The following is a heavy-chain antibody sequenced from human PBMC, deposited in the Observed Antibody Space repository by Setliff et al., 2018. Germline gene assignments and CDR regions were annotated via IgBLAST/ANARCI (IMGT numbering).Heavy chain of an antibody. CDR3: AKPQVELRWGFES. CDR2: IRYDGSYK. D-gene: IGHD1-7*01. CDR1: GFAFSTYG. V-gene: IGHV3-30*02. J-gene: IGHJ4*02. Sequence: AGGSLRLSCVASGFAFSTYGMHWVRQAPGKGLEWVAFIRYDGSYKCYEDSVKGRFTISRDNAKNTLYLQMNSLRAEDTAVYYCAKPQVELRWGFESWGQGTPVTVSS.